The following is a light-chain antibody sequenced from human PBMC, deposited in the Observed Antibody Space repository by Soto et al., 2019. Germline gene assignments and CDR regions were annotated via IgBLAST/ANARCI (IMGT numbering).Light chain of an antibody. Sequence: DIQMTQSPSSLSASVGDRVTITCRAGQSISNYLNWYQQKPGKAPKLLIYAASSLQSGVPSRFSGSGSGTDFTLSISSRQPEDFASYYCQQSYSTPLTFGPGTKVDIK. CDR2: AAS. CDR1: QSISNY. J-gene: IGKJ3*01. V-gene: IGKV1-39*01. CDR3: QQSYSTPLT.